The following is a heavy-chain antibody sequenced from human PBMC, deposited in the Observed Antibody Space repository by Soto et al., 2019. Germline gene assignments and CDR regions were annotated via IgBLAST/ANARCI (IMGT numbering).Heavy chain of an antibody. CDR3: ARSRMYYYDSSGYYPDFDY. J-gene: IGHJ4*02. Sequence: SETLSLTCTVSGGSISSYYWSWIRQPPGKGLEWIGYIYYSGSTNYNPSLKSRVTISVDRSKNQFSLKLSSVTAADTAVYYCARSRMYYYDSSGYYPDFDYWGQGTLVTVSS. CDR1: GGSISSYY. V-gene: IGHV4-59*12. D-gene: IGHD3-22*01. CDR2: IYYSGST.